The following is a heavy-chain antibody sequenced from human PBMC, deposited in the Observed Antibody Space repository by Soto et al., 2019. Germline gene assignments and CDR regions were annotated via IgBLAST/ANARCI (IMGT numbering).Heavy chain of an antibody. D-gene: IGHD4-4*01. CDR1: GGTFSSNA. J-gene: IGHJ6*02. CDR3: ARYSKSGATDLGLYYYYNMDV. CDR2: VIPFLGRA. Sequence: QVQLVQSGAEVKKPGSSVKVSCKASGGTFSSNAISWVRQAPGQGLEWMGGVIPFLGRANYAQKFQGRFTITADESRSTAYMELISLRSQDSAVYYCARYSKSGATDLGLYYYYNMDVWGQGTTVTVSS. V-gene: IGHV1-69*01.